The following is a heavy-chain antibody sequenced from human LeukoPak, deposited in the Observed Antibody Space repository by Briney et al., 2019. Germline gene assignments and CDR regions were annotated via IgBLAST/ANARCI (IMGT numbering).Heavy chain of an antibody. Sequence: PGGSLRLSCAASGFTFSSYWMSWVRQAPGKGLEWVANIKQDGSEKYYVDSVKGRFTISRDNSKNTLYLQMNSLRAEDTAVYYCAKDLHVGGDIVVVPAAILGPFDYWGQGTLVTVSS. CDR3: AKDLHVGGDIVVVPAAILGPFDY. CDR2: IKQDGSEK. V-gene: IGHV3-7*01. CDR1: GFTFSSYW. J-gene: IGHJ4*02. D-gene: IGHD2-2*01.